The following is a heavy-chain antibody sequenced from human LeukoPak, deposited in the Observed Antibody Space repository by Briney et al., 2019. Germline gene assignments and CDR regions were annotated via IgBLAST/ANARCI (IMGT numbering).Heavy chain of an antibody. CDR3: ARDWTYYYDSSDHGTDAFDI. V-gene: IGHV1-46*01. CDR1: GYTFTSYY. D-gene: IGHD3-22*01. Sequence: GASVKVSCKASGYTFTSYYMHWVRQAPGQGLEWMGIINPSGGSTSYAQKFQGRVTMTRDTSTSTVYMELSSLRSEDTAVYYCARDWTYYYDSSDHGTDAFDIWGQGTMVTVSS. CDR2: INPSGGST. J-gene: IGHJ3*02.